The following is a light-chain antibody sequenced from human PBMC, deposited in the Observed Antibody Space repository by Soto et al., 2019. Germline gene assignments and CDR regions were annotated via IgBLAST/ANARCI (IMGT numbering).Light chain of an antibody. CDR1: QSVSSY. J-gene: IGKJ4*01. CDR3: QQRSNWPPLT. Sequence: EIVLTQSPATLSLSPGERATLSCRASQSVSSYLAWYQQKPGQAPRLLIYDAFNRATGIPARFSASGSGTDFTLTISSLEPEDFAVYYCQQRSNWPPLTFGGGTKVEIK. CDR2: DAF. V-gene: IGKV3-11*01.